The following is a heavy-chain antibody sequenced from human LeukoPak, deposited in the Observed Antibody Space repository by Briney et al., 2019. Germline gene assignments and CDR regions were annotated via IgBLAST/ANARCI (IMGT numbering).Heavy chain of an antibody. CDR2: INSDGSST. Sequence: GGSLRLSCGASGFTFSTYWMHWVRQAPGKGLVWVSRINSDGSSTGYADSVRGRFTIFRDNAKNTLYLQMSSLRAEDTAVYYCTRDFDAATGYWGQGTLVTVSS. D-gene: IGHD3-9*01. CDR1: GFTFSTYW. V-gene: IGHV3-74*01. CDR3: TRDFDAATGY. J-gene: IGHJ4*02.